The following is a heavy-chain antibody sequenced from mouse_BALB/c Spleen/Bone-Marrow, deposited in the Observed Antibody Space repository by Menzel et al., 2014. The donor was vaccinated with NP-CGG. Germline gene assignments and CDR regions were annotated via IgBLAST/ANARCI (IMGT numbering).Heavy chain of an antibody. J-gene: IGHJ2*01. Sequence: LQQSGSELVRPGASVKLSCKASGYIFANYWMHWVKQRHGQGLEWIGNISPRSGSTNYDEKFKSKATLTVDTSSATAYMHLNSLTSEDSAVYYCTRIFDYWGQGTILTVSS. CDR1: GYIFANYW. CDR3: TRIFDY. CDR2: ISPRSGST. V-gene: IGHV1S22*01.